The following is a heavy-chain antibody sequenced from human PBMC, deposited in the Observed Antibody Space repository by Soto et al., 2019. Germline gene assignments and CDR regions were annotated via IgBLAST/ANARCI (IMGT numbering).Heavy chain of an antibody. J-gene: IGHJ5*02. V-gene: IGHV4-4*07. CDR3: ATGRSEVVPGAMDT. CDR1: GDSFSNYY. D-gene: IGHD2-2*01. Sequence: LSLTCTVSGDSFSNYYCNWVRKSAGKGLEWIGRIYPTGSTTYNPSLKSRLTMSVDTSKNQFSLRLTSMTAADTAVYYCATGRSEVVPGAMDTWGQGTLVTVSS. CDR2: IYPTGST.